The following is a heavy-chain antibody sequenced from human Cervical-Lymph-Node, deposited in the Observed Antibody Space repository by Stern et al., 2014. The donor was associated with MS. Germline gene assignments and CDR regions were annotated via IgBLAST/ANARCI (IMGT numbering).Heavy chain of an antibody. CDR2: IKCIRSYI. V-gene: IGHV3-21*01. CDR3: ARDSDPTRVPYSFDY. CDR1: GFTFSSYS. Sequence: EVQLVQSGGGLVKPGGSLRLSCAASGFTFSSYSMNWVRQAPGKGLEWVSSIKCIRSYIYKTASGKDRCTIPRDNAKNSLYLQMNIRRAEDTVVYYCARDSDPTRVPYSFDYWGQGTLVTVSS. D-gene: IGHD5/OR15-5a*01. J-gene: IGHJ4*02.